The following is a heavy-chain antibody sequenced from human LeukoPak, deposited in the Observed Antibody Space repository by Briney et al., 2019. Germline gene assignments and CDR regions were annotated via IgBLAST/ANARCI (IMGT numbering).Heavy chain of an antibody. CDR2: IYYSGST. CDR3: ASGLSYYDYVWGSYRLDY. V-gene: IGHV4-31*03. D-gene: IGHD3-16*02. CDR1: VGSIGSGGYY. Sequence: SQTLSLTCTVSVGSIGSGGYYWSWIGQPPGKGLEGIGYIYYSGSTYYNPSLKSRVTISVDTSKNQFSLKLSSVTAADTAVYYCASGLSYYDYVWGSYRLDYWGQGTLVTVSS. J-gene: IGHJ4*02.